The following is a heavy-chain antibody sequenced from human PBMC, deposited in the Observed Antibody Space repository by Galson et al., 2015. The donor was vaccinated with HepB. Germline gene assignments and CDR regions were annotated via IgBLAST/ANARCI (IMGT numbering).Heavy chain of an antibody. D-gene: IGHD3-3*01. J-gene: IGHJ4*02. CDR3: ARDRVLEWSYVGLFDL. CDR1: GFTFNNYG. CDR2: KWSDGRNE. Sequence: SLRLSCAVSGFTFNNYGMHWVRQVPGKGLEWVATKWSDGRNEGYLASVKGRFTISRDTSKNMVYLQMNDLRLEDTAVYYCARDRVLEWSYVGLFDLWGQGTLVTVSS. V-gene: IGHV3-33*01.